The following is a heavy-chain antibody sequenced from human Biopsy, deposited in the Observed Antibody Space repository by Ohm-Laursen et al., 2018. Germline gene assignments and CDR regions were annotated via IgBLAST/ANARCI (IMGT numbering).Heavy chain of an antibody. CDR1: GFIFSDHY. CDR3: AKIPPSRCDSGECYPIFDY. V-gene: IGHV3-11*01. Sequence: SLRLSCAASGFIFSDHYMSWIRQAPEKGLEWLSYISPTADIIFDTDSVKGRFTISRDNAKNSLYLQMNSLRAEDTAIYYCAKIPPSRCDSGECYPIFDYWGQGTLVTVSS. CDR2: ISPTADII. D-gene: IGHD2-21*01. J-gene: IGHJ4*02.